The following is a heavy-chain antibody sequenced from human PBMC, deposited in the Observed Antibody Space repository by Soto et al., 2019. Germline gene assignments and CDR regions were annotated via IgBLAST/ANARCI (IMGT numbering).Heavy chain of an antibody. CDR3: ARDMGIAARLWDY. D-gene: IGHD6-6*01. Sequence: ESGGGVVQPGRSLRLSCAASGFTFSSYAMHWVRQAPGKGLEWVAVISYDGSNKYYADSVKGRFTISRDNSKNTLYLQMNSLRAEDTAVYYCARDMGIAARLWDYWGQGTLVTVSS. J-gene: IGHJ4*02. V-gene: IGHV3-30-3*01. CDR1: GFTFSSYA. CDR2: ISYDGSNK.